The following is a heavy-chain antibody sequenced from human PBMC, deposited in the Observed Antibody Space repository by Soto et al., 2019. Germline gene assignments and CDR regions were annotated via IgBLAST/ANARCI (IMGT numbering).Heavy chain of an antibody. CDR1: GFTVTSNY. D-gene: IGHD3-10*01. V-gene: IGHV3-53*01. J-gene: IGHJ6*02. Sequence: GGSLRLSCAASGFTVTSNYMTWVRQAPGKGLEWVSVIYRSGATYYPDSVRGRFTASRDYSHNTLYLQMDSLRVEDTAVYYCARDSGMIRGSYGVDVWGPGTTVTVS. CDR3: ARDSGMIRGSYGVDV. CDR2: IYRSGAT.